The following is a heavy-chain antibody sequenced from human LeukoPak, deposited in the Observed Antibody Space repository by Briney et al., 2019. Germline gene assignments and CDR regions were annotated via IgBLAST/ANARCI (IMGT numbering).Heavy chain of an antibody. V-gene: IGHV3-23*01. Sequence: PGGSLRLSCAASGFTFNNYAMSWVRQAPGKGLEWVSAISGSGGSTYYADSVKGRFTISRDNSKNTLYLQMNSLRAEDTAVYYCAKDRSYCSSTSCYNWFDPWGQGTLVTVSS. J-gene: IGHJ5*02. CDR2: ISGSGGST. D-gene: IGHD2-2*01. CDR1: GFTFNNYA. CDR3: AKDRSYCSSTSCYNWFDP.